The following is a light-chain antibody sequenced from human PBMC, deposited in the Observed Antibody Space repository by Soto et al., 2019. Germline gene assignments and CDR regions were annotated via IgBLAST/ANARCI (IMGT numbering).Light chain of an antibody. CDR1: QTVSTTS. Sequence: EIVLTQSPGTLSLSPGERATLSCMASQTVSTTSLAWYQQKPGQAPRVIIFGASNRAIGIPDRFSGSWSGTDFTLTISRLEPEDVAVYYCQQYGISPWTFGQGTKVDIK. J-gene: IGKJ1*01. CDR2: GAS. CDR3: QQYGISPWT. V-gene: IGKV3-20*01.